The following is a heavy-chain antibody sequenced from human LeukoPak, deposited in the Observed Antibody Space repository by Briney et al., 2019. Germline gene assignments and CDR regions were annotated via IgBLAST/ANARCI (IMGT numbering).Heavy chain of an antibody. CDR1: GGSISSYY. V-gene: IGHV4-59*05. D-gene: IGHD4-11*01. J-gene: IGHJ4*02. CDR2: IYYSGIT. Sequence: SETLSLTCTVSGGSISSYYWSWIRQPPGKELQWIGSIYYSGITSYNASLKSRVTISVDTSRNHFSLKLGSVTAADTAVYYCARLPLDYSIDYRGQGTLVTVSS. CDR3: ARLPLDYSIDY.